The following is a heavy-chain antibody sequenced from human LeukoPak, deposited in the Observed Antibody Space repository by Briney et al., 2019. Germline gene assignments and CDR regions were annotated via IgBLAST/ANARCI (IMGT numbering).Heavy chain of an antibody. CDR2: IIPIFGTA. CDR3: ARGAHKHVTHRYHEENWFDP. CDR1: GGTFSSYA. Sequence: SVKVSCKASGGTFSSYAISWVRQAPGQGLEWMGGIIPIFGTANYAQKFQGRVTITADKSTSTAYMELSSLRSEDTAVYYCARGAHKHVTHRYHEENWFDPWGQGALVTVSS. D-gene: IGHD1-14*01. J-gene: IGHJ5*02. V-gene: IGHV1-69*06.